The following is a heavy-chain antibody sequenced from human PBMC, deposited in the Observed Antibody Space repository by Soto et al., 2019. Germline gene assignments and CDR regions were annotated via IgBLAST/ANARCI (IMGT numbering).Heavy chain of an antibody. CDR2: IYHSGST. D-gene: IGHD2-2*01. CDR3: ASRSTSFGVVVPAGAAYYGMDV. Sequence: SETLSLTCAVSCGSISSGGYSWSWIRQPPGKGLEWIGYIYHSGSTYYNPSLKSRVTISVDRSKNQFSLKLSSVTAADTAVYYCASRSTSFGVVVPAGAAYYGMDVWGQGTTVTVSS. CDR1: CGSISSGGYS. V-gene: IGHV4-30-2*01. J-gene: IGHJ6*02.